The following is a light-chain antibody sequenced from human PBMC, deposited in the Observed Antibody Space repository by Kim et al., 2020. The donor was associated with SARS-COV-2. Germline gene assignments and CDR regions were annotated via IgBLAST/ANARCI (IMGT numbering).Light chain of an antibody. J-gene: IGKJ1*01. CDR3: QQYGSSPGT. V-gene: IGKV3-20*01. CDR2: GAS. Sequence: ARGERATHYCRASQSVSSSYLAWYQQKPGQALRLLIYGASSRATGIPDRFSGSGSGTDFTLTISRLEPEDFAVYYCQQYGSSPGTFGQGTKVDIK. CDR1: QSVSSSY.